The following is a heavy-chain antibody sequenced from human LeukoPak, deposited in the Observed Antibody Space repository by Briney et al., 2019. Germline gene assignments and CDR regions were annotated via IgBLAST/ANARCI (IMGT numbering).Heavy chain of an antibody. D-gene: IGHD3-16*01. Sequence: GGSLRLSCAASGFTFSNFAMTWVRQAPGKGLEWVSSISGSGGSRYHVDSVKGRFTISRDKSKNTLYLQMNNLRAEDTAVYYCAKGVDASGIYYYFYMDVWGKGTTVSVSS. CDR1: GFTFSNFA. J-gene: IGHJ6*03. CDR2: ISGSGGSR. CDR3: AKGVDASGIYYYFYMDV. V-gene: IGHV3-23*01.